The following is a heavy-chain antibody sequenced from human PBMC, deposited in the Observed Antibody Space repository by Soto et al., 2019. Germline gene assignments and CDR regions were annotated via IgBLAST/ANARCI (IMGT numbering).Heavy chain of an antibody. J-gene: IGHJ2*01. Sequence: RASVKVSCKASGYTFTGHYIHWVRQAPEQGPEWMGEIGPESGATRYAQKFQGRVTITADESTSTAYMELSSLRSEDTAVYYCARAPVRTWYFDLWGRGTMGTVSS. CDR2: IGPESGAT. CDR1: GYTFTGHY. V-gene: IGHV1-2*02. CDR3: ARAPVRTWYFDL.